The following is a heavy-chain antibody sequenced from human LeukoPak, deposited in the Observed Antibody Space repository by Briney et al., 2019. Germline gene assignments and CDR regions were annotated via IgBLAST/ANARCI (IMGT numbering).Heavy chain of an antibody. Sequence: PGGSLRLSCAASGFIFSDYFMNWVRQAPGKGLEWVSSISTSGTYVYYADSVKGRFTISRDNVKNSLYLQMSSLRAEDTAVYYCARDLKRYYYENSGYYGCWGQGTLVTVSS. D-gene: IGHD3-22*01. CDR3: ARDLKRYYYENSGYYGC. V-gene: IGHV3-21*01. CDR1: GFIFSDYF. J-gene: IGHJ4*02. CDR2: ISTSGTYV.